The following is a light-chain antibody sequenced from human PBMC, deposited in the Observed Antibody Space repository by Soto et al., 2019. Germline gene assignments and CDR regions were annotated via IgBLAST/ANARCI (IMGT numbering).Light chain of an antibody. CDR1: QSVSSS. CDR3: QQYNKWPRT. CDR2: GAS. J-gene: IGKJ1*01. V-gene: IGKV3-15*01. Sequence: EIVMTQSPATLSVSPGERATLSCGASQSVSSSLAWYQQKPGQAPRLLIYGASTRATGVPARFTGGGSGTEFTLTITSLPSEDVAVYYCQQYNKWPRTFGQGTKVEI.